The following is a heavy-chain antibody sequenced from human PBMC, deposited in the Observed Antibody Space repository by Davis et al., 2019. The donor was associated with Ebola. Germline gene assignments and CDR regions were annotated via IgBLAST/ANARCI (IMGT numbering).Heavy chain of an antibody. Sequence: MPSETLSLTCAVYGGSFSGYYWSWIRQPPGKGLEWIGEINHSGSTNYNPSLKSRVTISVDTSKNQFSLKLSSVTAADTAVYYCARTDSFRAFDIWGQGTMVTVSS. CDR3: ARTDSFRAFDI. CDR1: GGSFSGYY. CDR2: INHSGST. V-gene: IGHV4-34*01. J-gene: IGHJ3*02. D-gene: IGHD2-15*01.